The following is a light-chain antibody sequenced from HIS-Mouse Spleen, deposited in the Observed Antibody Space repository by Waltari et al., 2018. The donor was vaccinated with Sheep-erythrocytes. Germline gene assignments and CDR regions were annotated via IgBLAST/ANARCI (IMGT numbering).Light chain of an antibody. CDR2: DAS. J-gene: IGKJ4*01. CDR3: QAWDSSTAV. Sequence: AIQLTQSPSSLSASVGDRVTITCRASQGISSALAWYQQKPGKAPKLLIYDASSLESGVPSRFSGSGSGTDFTLTISGTQAMDEADYYCQAWDSSTAVFGGGTK. V-gene: IGKV1-13*02. CDR1: QGISSA.